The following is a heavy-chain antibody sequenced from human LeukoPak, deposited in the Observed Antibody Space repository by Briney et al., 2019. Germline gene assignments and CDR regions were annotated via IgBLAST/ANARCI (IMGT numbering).Heavy chain of an antibody. CDR1: EYTFTGNY. V-gene: IGHV1-2*02. D-gene: IGHD2-2*01. CDR3: ARDREYCSNTSCYDVPPGY. Sequence: GASVKVSCKASEYTFTGNYMHWVRQAPGQGLEWMGWINPNSGGTNYAQKFQGRVTMTRDTSISTAYMELNSLRSDDTAVYHCARDREYCSNTSCYDVPPGYWGLGTLVTVSS. CDR2: INPNSGGT. J-gene: IGHJ4*02.